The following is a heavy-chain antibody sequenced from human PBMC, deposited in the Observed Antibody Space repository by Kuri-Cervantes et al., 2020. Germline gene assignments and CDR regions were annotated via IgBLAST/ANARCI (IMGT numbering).Heavy chain of an antibody. CDR3: ARVGLELGGMDV. CDR2: ISYDGSNK. D-gene: IGHD1-7*01. V-gene: IGHV3-30*03. CDR1: GFTFSSYG. Sequence: GESLEISCAASGFTFSSYGMHWVRQAPGKGLEWVAVISYDGSNKYYADSVKGRFTISRDNSKNTLYLQMNSRGAEDTAVYYCARVGLELGGMDVWGQGTTVTVSS. J-gene: IGHJ6*02.